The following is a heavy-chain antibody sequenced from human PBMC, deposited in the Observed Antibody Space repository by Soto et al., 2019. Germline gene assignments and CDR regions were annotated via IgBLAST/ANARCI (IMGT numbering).Heavy chain of an antibody. V-gene: IGHV3-23*01. CDR1: GFTFINYA. CDR3: ARIPKDVVAAYYLDF. Sequence: PGGSLRLSCAASGFTFINYAMTWVRQAPGKGLERVSAITGSSGTTYYADSVKGRFTISRDNSKNTLYLQMSSLSAEDTAVYYCARIPKDVVAAYYLDFWGQGTLVTVSS. J-gene: IGHJ4*02. D-gene: IGHD2-15*01. CDR2: ITGSSGTT.